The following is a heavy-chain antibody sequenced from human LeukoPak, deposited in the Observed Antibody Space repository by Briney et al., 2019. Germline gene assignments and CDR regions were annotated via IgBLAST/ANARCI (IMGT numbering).Heavy chain of an antibody. Sequence: GGSLRLSCVSSGFTFSNYWMKWVRQAPGKGLEWVSAISGSGGSTYYADSVKGRFTISRDNSKNTLYLRMNSLRAEDTAVYYCAKVRVRGVIITIFDYWGQGTLITVSS. CDR1: GFTFSNYW. CDR2: ISGSGGST. CDR3: AKVRVRGVIITIFDY. V-gene: IGHV3-23*01. J-gene: IGHJ4*02. D-gene: IGHD3-10*02.